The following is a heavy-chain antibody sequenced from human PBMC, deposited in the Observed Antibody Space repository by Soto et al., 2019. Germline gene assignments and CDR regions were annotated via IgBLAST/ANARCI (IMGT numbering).Heavy chain of an antibody. V-gene: IGHV1-69*06. CDR3: ARELNKLRYFDWFVYNCIDP. Sequence: GASVTVSCQASGGTFSSYAISWLRQAPGQGLEWMGGIIPIFGTANYAQKFQGRVTITADKSTSTAYMELSSLRSEDTAVYYCARELNKLRYFDWFVYNCIDPWGQGTLVTVSS. J-gene: IGHJ5*02. D-gene: IGHD3-9*01. CDR2: IIPIFGTA. CDR1: GGTFSSYA.